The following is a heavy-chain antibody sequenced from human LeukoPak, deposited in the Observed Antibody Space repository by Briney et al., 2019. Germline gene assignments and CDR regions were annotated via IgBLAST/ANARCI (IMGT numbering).Heavy chain of an antibody. CDR3: ASHGGGYYYYYYMDV. CDR1: GFTFDDYG. D-gene: IGHD4-23*01. Sequence: GGSLRLSCAASGFTFDDYGMSWVRQAPGKGLEWVSGINWNGGSTGYADSVKGRFTISRDNAKNSLYLQMNSLRAEDTALYYCASHGGGYYYYYYMDVWGKGTTVTVSS. V-gene: IGHV3-20*04. CDR2: INWNGGST. J-gene: IGHJ6*03.